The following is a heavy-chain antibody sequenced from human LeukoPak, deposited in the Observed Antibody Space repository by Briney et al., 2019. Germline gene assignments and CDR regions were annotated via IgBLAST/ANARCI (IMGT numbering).Heavy chain of an antibody. CDR3: AKDLRGYIYGAHDY. V-gene: IGHV3-23*01. CDR2: ISGSGGTT. D-gene: IGHD5-18*01. J-gene: IGHJ4*02. CDR1: GFTFSSYA. Sequence: PGGSLRLSCAASGFTFSSYAMSWVRQAPGKGLEWVSIISGSGGTTYYADSVKGRFTISRDNSKNTLYLQMNSLRAEDTAVYYCAKDLRGYIYGAHDYWGQGTLVAVSS.